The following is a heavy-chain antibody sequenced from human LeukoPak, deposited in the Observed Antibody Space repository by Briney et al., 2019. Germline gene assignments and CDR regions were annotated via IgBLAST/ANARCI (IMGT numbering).Heavy chain of an antibody. J-gene: IGHJ4*02. D-gene: IGHD3-22*01. CDR3: ASQMIVSHSLDY. Sequence: SETLSLTCTVSGGSISSYYWSWIRQPPGKGLEWIGYIYYSGSTNYNPSLKSRVTISVDTSKNQFSLKLSSVTAADTAVYYCASQMIVSHSLDYWGQGTLVTVSS. CDR2: IYYSGST. V-gene: IGHV4-59*08. CDR1: GGSISSYY.